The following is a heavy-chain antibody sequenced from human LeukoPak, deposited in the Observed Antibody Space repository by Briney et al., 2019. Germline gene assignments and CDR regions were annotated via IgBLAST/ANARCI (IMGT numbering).Heavy chain of an antibody. J-gene: IGHJ6*02. D-gene: IGHD3-10*01. V-gene: IGHV3-13*01. CDR3: AREGVYGSGAESLYRMDV. CDR2: IGTAGDT. Sequence: PGGSLRLSCAASGFTFSSYDMHWVRQATGKGLEWVSAIGTAGDTYYPGSVKGRFTISRENAKNSLYLQMNSLRAGDTAVYYCAREGVYGSGAESLYRMDVWGQGTTVTVSS. CDR1: GFTFSSYD.